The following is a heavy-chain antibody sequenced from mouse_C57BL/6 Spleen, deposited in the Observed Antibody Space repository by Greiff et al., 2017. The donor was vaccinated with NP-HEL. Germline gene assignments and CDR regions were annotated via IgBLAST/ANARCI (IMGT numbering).Heavy chain of an antibody. J-gene: IGHJ4*01. CDR2: ISSGGSTI. CDR1: GFTFSDYG. Sequence: EVNVVESGGGLVKPGGSLKLSCAASGFTFSDYGMHWVRQAPEKGLEWVAYISSGGSTIYYADTVKGRFTISRDNAKNTLFLQMTSLRSEDTAMYYCAGDDYLYAMDYWGQGTSVTVSS. D-gene: IGHD2-4*01. V-gene: IGHV5-17*01. CDR3: AGDDYLYAMDY.